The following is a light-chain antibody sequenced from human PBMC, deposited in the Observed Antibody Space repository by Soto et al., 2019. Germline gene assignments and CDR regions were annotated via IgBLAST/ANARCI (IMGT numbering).Light chain of an antibody. Sequence: QSALTQPASVSGSPGQSITISCTGTSSDVGGYNYVSWYQQHPGKAPKLMIYDVSNRPSGVSNRFSGSKSGNTASLTISGLQAEDEADYYCSSYTSTSTPVFRGGTKLTVL. CDR1: SSDVGGYNY. CDR3: SSYTSTSTPV. CDR2: DVS. V-gene: IGLV2-14*01. J-gene: IGLJ2*01.